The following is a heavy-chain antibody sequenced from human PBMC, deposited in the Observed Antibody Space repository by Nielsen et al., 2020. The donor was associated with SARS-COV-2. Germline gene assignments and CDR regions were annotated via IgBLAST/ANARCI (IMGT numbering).Heavy chain of an antibody. CDR1: GYSFTDYY. Sequence: ASVKVSCKTSGYSFTDYYMHWVRQAPGQGLEWMGWISPKSGATNYAQKFQGWVTMTRDTSINTAYMELTGLKVNDTAVYYCAKTTGDFYYYGMEVWGQGTAVTVAS. V-gene: IGHV1-2*04. D-gene: IGHD1-1*01. CDR3: AKTTGDFYYYGMEV. J-gene: IGHJ6*02. CDR2: ISPKSGAT.